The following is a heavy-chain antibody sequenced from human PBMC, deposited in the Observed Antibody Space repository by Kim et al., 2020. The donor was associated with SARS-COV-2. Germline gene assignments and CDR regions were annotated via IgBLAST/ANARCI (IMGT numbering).Heavy chain of an antibody. V-gene: IGHV3-30*18. Sequence: GGSLRLSCAASGFTFSLFGLHWVRQAPGKGLEWVAVISYDGEKKYYADSVKGRVTISKDNSNNTLYLQMNSLRTEDTAVYYCAKAPLWNGVLDYWGQGILVTVSS. J-gene: IGHJ4*02. D-gene: IGHD1-1*01. CDR3: AKAPLWNGVLDY. CDR2: ISYDGEKK. CDR1: GFTFSLFG.